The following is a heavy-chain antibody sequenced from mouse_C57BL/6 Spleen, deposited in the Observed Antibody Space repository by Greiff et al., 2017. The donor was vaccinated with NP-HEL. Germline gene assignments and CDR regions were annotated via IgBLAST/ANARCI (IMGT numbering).Heavy chain of an antibody. V-gene: IGHV1-82*01. J-gene: IGHJ4*01. CDR1: GYAFSSSW. CDR2: IYPGDGDT. D-gene: IGHD2-3*01. Sequence: QVQLQQSGPELVKPGASVKISCKASGYAFSSSWMNWVKQRPGKGLEWIGRIYPGDGDTNYNGKVKGKVTLTADKSSSTAYMQLSSLTSEDSAVYVCARDGYYSYYAMDYWGQGTSVTVSS. CDR3: ARDGYYSYYAMDY.